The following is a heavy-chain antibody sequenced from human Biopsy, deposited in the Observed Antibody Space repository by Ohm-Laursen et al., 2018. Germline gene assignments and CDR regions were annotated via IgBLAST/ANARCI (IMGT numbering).Heavy chain of an antibody. CDR3: ARGSNEYGGLYFPH. D-gene: IGHD4-23*01. CDR2: ISYTGYT. CDR1: GGSFTGHY. Sequence: SETLSLTCTVSGGSFTGHYWSWTRQPPGKGLEWIGHISYTGYTSYKSSLKSRVTISLDTSRKHFSLRLTSLAAADTAVYYCARGSNEYGGLYFPHWGQGTLVTVSS. J-gene: IGHJ1*01. V-gene: IGHV4-59*11.